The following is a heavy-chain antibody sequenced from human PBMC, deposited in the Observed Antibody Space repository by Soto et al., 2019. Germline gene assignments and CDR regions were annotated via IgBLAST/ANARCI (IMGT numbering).Heavy chain of an antibody. CDR3: ARGLPPQLDFDY. J-gene: IGHJ4*02. V-gene: IGHV1-8*01. D-gene: IGHD6-13*01. CDR1: VYTFTRYD. CDR2: MNPNSGNT. Sequence: ASVKVSCKASVYTFTRYDINWVRQATGQGVAWMGWMNPNSGNTGYAQKFQGRVTMTRNTSISTVYMELSSLRSEDTAVYYCARGLPPQLDFDYWGQGTLVTVSS.